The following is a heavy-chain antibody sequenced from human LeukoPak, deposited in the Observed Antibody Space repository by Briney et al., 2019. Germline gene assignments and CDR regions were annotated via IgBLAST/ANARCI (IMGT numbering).Heavy chain of an antibody. J-gene: IGHJ5*02. V-gene: IGHV4-59*01. D-gene: IGHD1-1*01. CDR1: GGSISSYD. CDR3: AKKVESKWFDP. Sequence: SETLSLTCTVSGGSISSYDWSWLRQPPGKGLEWIGYISCSGSTYYNPSLKSRVTISVNTSKKQFSLKLTSVPAADTAVYYCAKKVESKWFDPWGQGTLVTVSS. CDR2: ISCSGST.